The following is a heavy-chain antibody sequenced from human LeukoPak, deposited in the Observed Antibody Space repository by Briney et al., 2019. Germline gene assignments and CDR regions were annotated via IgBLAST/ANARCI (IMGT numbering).Heavy chain of an antibody. D-gene: IGHD6-25*01. CDR2: IIPIFGTA. CDR3: ARAEPHPNSANDY. J-gene: IGHJ4*02. Sequence: GASVKVSCKASGGTFSSYAISWVRQAPGQGLGWMGGIIPIFGTANYAQKFQGRVTITADKSTSTAYMELSSLRSEDTAVYYCARAEPHPNSANDYWGQGTLVTVSS. V-gene: IGHV1-69*06. CDR1: GGTFSSYA.